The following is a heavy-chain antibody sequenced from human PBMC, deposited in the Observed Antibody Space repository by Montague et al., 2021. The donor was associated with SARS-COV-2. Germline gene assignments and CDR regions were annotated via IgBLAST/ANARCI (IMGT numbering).Heavy chain of an antibody. V-gene: IGHV4-39*02. CDR1: GGSITNNIDY. CDR2: IYYTGNT. Sequence: SETLSLTCTVSGGSITNNIDYWAWIRQPPGKGLEWIGSIYYTGNTXYNPSLKSRVTISVVTSKNHFTLKLSSVTAAETAVYYCARLKRYFDSSGSPSAFDFWGQGTKVIVSS. D-gene: IGHD3-22*01. J-gene: IGHJ3*01. CDR3: ARLKRYFDSSGSPSAFDF.